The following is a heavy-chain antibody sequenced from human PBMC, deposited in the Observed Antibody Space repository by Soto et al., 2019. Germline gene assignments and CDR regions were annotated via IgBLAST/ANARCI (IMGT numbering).Heavy chain of an antibody. V-gene: IGHV3-33*01. CDR1: GFTFSRYG. CDR2: IRHDGSNK. D-gene: IGHD2-2*01. Sequence: GGSLRLSCVASGFTFSRYGMHWVRQAPGKGLEWVAVIRHDGSNKYYVDTVKGRFTISRDNSKNTLYLQMNRLRAEDTALYYCSSQDCSSTSCYFPREDYWGQGTLVTVSS. CDR3: SSQDCSSTSCYFPREDY. J-gene: IGHJ4*02.